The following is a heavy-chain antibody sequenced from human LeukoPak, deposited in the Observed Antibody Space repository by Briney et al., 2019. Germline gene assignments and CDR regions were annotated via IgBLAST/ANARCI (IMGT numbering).Heavy chain of an antibody. J-gene: IGHJ5*02. Sequence: SETLSLTCAVSGYSIGSGYYWGWIRQPPGKGLEWIGSIYHSGSTYYNPSLKSRVTISVDTSKNQFSLKLSSVTAADTAVYYCARLTLRRDIVVVWWFDPWGQGTLVTVSS. CDR3: ARLTLRRDIVVVWWFDP. D-gene: IGHD2-2*01. CDR2: IYHSGST. V-gene: IGHV4-38-2*01. CDR1: GYSIGSGYY.